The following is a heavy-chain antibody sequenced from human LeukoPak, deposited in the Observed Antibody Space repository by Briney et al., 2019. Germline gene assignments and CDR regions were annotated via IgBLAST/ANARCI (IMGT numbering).Heavy chain of an antibody. Sequence: GRSLRLSCAASGFTFSGSSMHWVRQAPGKGLEWVAVIWYDGSNKNYVDSVKGRFTISRDNPKNTLYLQMNSLRAEDSAMYYCARDAPEAVALQFDYWGQGTLVTVSS. CDR3: ARDAPEAVALQFDY. CDR1: GFTFSGSS. CDR2: IWYDGSNK. V-gene: IGHV3-33*01. J-gene: IGHJ4*02. D-gene: IGHD4-23*01.